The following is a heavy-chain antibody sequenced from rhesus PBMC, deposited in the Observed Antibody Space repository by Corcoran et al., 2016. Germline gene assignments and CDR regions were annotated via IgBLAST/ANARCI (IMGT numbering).Heavy chain of an antibody. V-gene: IGHV1-156*01. CDR3: ARMGYYSGSYYYAY. J-gene: IGHJ4*01. D-gene: IGHD3-16*01. CDR2: VDPVYGEI. Sequence: EVQLVQSGAEVKKPGASVKVSCKVSGYTFTELSMNWVRQAPGKGLEWMGGVDPVYGEIIHAGKFHGRVTMTEDTSTDTAYMELSSLRSEDTAVYYCARMGYYSGSYYYAYWGQGVLVTVSS. CDR1: GYTFTELS.